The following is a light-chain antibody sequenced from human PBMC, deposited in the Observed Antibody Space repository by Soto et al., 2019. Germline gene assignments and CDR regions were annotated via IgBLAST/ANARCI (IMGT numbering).Light chain of an antibody. CDR2: DDN. CDR3: AAWDNSLSGRV. Sequence: QAVVTQAPSASGTPGQRVTISCSGSSSNIGVNYVYWYQQVPGTAPKLLVFDDNQRPSGVPDRFSDSQSGTSAFLAISGLRSEDEADYYCAAWDNSLSGRVFGGGTKLTVL. CDR1: SSNIGVNY. J-gene: IGLJ3*02. V-gene: IGLV1-47*02.